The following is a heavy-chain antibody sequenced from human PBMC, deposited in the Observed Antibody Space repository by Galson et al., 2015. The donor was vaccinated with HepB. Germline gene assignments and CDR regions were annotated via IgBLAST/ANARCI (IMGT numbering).Heavy chain of an antibody. V-gene: IGHV3-23*01. J-gene: IGHJ6*03. D-gene: IGHD3-9*01. Sequence: SLRLSCAASGFTFSSYAMSWVRQAPGKGLEWVSAISGSGGSTYYADSVKGRFTISRDNSKNTLYLQMNSLRAEDTAVYYCARRAGGTSDWYGYYYMDVWGRGTTVTVSS. CDR2: ISGSGGST. CDR3: ARRAGGTSDWYGYYYMDV. CDR1: GFTFSSYA.